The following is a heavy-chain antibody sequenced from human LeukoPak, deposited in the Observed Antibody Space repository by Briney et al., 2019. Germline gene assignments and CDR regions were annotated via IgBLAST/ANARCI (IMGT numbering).Heavy chain of an antibody. CDR1: GFTFSSYA. Sequence: GGSLRLSCAASGFTFSSYAMSWVRQAPGKGLEWVSAISGSGGSTYYADSVKGRFTISRDNSKNTLYLQMNSPRAEDTAVYYCAEDLGRITMIVVCITLDYWGQGTMVTVSS. J-gene: IGHJ4*02. V-gene: IGHV3-23*01. CDR3: AEDLGRITMIVVCITLDY. D-gene: IGHD3-22*01. CDR2: ISGSGGST.